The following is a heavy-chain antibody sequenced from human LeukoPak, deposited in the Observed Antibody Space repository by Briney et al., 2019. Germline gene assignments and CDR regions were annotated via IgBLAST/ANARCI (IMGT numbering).Heavy chain of an antibody. J-gene: IGHJ4*02. CDR3: ARSSPNVY. CDR1: GGSINSYY. D-gene: IGHD6-13*01. V-gene: IGHV4-4*07. Sequence: SETLSLTCTVSGGSINSYYWSWIRQPAGKGLEWIGRINTSGGTIYNHSLQSRVTMSVDTSKNQFSLRLSSVTAADTAVYYCARSSPNVYWGQGTLVTVSS. CDR2: INTSGGT.